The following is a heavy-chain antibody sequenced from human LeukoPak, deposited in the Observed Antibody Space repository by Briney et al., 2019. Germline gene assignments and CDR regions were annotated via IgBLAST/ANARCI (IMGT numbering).Heavy chain of an antibody. D-gene: IGHD3-22*01. CDR1: GFTFDDYA. Sequence: PGRSLRLSCAASGFTFDDYAMHWVRRAPGKGLEWVSGISWNSGSKGYADSVKGRFTISRDNAKNSLYLQMNSLRAEDTALYYCAKDSSSGSSGYYLGQGTLVTVSS. J-gene: IGHJ4*02. CDR2: ISWNSGSK. V-gene: IGHV3-9*01. CDR3: AKDSSSGSSGYY.